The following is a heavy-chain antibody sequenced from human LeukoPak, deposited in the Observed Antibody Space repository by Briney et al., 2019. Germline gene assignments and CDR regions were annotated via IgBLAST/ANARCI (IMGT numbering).Heavy chain of an antibody. Sequence: GGSLRLSCADSGFSFSSYAMSWVRQAPGKGLEWVSAISGSGGGTYYADSVKGRFTISRDNSKNTVYLQMNSLRADDTAVYYCAKESGDSSGYYSDYWGQGMLVTVSP. CDR2: ISGSGGGT. V-gene: IGHV3-23*01. CDR3: AKESGDSSGYYSDY. CDR1: GFSFSSYA. D-gene: IGHD3-22*01. J-gene: IGHJ4*02.